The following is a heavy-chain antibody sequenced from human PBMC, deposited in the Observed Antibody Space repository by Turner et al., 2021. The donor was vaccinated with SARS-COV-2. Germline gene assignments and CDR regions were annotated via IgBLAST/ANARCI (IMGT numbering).Heavy chain of an antibody. V-gene: IGHV3-23*01. CDR1: GFTFSSYV. Sequence: EVQLLESGGGLVQPGGSLRLSCAASGFTFSSYVMSWVRQAPGKGLEWVSAISGSGGSTYYADSVKGRFTISRDNSKKTLYLQMNSLRAEDTAVYYCAKDGGSGRPRGYYYYYGIDVWGQGTTVTVSS. J-gene: IGHJ6*02. D-gene: IGHD3-10*01. CDR2: ISGSGGST. CDR3: AKDGGSGRPRGYYYYYGIDV.